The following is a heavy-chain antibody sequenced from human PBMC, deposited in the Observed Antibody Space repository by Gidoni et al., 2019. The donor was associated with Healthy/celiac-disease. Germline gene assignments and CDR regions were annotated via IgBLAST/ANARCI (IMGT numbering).Heavy chain of an antibody. Sequence: EVQLVESGGGLVQPGGSLRLSCAASGFTFSDHYMDWVRQAPGKGLEWVGRTRNKANSYTTEYAASVKGRFTISRDDSKNSLYLQMNSLKTEDTAVYYCARVLPGGGNSVDYWGQGTLVTVSS. CDR2: TRNKANSYTT. CDR1: GFTFSDHY. J-gene: IGHJ4*02. D-gene: IGHD2-21*02. V-gene: IGHV3-72*01. CDR3: ARVLPGGGNSVDY.